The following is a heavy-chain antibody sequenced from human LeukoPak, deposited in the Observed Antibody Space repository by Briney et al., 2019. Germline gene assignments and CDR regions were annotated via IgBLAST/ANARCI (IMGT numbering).Heavy chain of an antibody. J-gene: IGHJ4*02. CDR1: GFTFDYYT. CDR3: VKGRRRGYAYGTLES. V-gene: IGHV3-43*01. CDR2: ISMDGVNT. D-gene: IGHD5-18*01. Sequence: GGSLRLSCAASGFTFDYYTMYWVRQGPEKGLEWVSLISMDGVNTFYADSVKGRFTISRDNNKNSPYLQMNGLRTDDTGLYYCVKGRRRGYAYGTLESWGQGTLVTVSS.